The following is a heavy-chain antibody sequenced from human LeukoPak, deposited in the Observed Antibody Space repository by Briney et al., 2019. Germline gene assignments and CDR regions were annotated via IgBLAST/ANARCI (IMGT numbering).Heavy chain of an antibody. CDR1: GFTFSSYG. V-gene: IGHV3-23*01. CDR2: ISGSGGST. D-gene: IGHD6-13*01. CDR3: AKDFLEAAAGDY. Sequence: PGGSLRLSCAASGFTFSSYGMNWVRQAPGKGLEWVSAISGSGGSTYYADSVKGRFTISRDNSKNTLYLQMNSLRAEDTAVYYCAKDFLEAAAGDYWGQGTLVTVSS. J-gene: IGHJ4*02.